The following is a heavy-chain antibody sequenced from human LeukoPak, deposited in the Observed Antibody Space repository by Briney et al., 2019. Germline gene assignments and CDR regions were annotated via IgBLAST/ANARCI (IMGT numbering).Heavy chain of an antibody. J-gene: IGHJ4*02. CDR3: ARPGIVGATAFDS. V-gene: IGHV1-2*02. Sequence: ASVKVSCKASGYTFTGYYMHWVRQAPGQGLEWMGWINPNSGGTNYAQKFQGRVTMTRDTSISTAYMELSRLRSDDTAVYYCARPGIVGATAFDSWGQGTLVTVSS. CDR1: GYTFTGYY. D-gene: IGHD1-26*01. CDR2: INPNSGGT.